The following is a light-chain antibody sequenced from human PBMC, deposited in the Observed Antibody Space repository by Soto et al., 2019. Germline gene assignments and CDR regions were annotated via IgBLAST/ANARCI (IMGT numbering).Light chain of an antibody. CDR3: SSYTSSSTLVV. CDR1: SSDIGGYKY. Sequence: QSALTQPASVSGSXXXXXXXSCTGTSSDIGGYKYVSWYQQHPGKAPKLMIFEVSNRPSGVSNRFSGSKSGNTASLTISGLQAEDEADYYCSSYTSSSTLVVFGGGTKLTVL. CDR2: EVS. V-gene: IGLV2-14*01. J-gene: IGLJ2*01.